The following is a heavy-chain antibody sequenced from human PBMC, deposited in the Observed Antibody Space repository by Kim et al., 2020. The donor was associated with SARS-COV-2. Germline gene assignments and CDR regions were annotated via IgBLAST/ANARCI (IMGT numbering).Heavy chain of an antibody. CDR3: ACSSGAAYGMDV. J-gene: IGHJ6*02. D-gene: IGHD6-19*01. V-gene: IGHV4-59*01. Sequence: YPPARKSRVTISGDASKGQFSLKLSAVTAADTAVYYCACSSGAAYGMDVWGRGTTVSVSS.